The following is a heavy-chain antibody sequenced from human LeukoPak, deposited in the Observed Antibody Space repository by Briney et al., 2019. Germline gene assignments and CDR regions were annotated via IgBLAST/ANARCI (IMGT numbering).Heavy chain of an antibody. V-gene: IGHV1-8*01. CDR2: MNPNSGNT. Sequence: ASVKVSCKASGYTFTSYDINWVRQATGQGLEWMGWMNPNSGNTGYAQKFQGRVTMTRNTSISTAYMELSSLRSEDTAVYYCARGIRFSSSWYFDYWGQGTLVTVSS. D-gene: IGHD6-13*01. J-gene: IGHJ4*02. CDR3: ARGIRFSSSWYFDY. CDR1: GYTFTSYD.